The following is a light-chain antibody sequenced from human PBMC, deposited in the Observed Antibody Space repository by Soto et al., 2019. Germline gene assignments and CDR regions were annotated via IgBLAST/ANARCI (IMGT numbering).Light chain of an antibody. CDR3: QQYYSHPGT. J-gene: IGKJ1*01. Sequence: DIRMTQSPSTLPASVGDRVTITCRASQNINRWLAWYQQKPGKAPRLLIKTASSLESWVPSRFSGSGSETHFSLTISSLQPDDFATYYFQQYYSHPGTFGQGTKVEIK. V-gene: IGKV1-5*03. CDR1: QNINRW. CDR2: TAS.